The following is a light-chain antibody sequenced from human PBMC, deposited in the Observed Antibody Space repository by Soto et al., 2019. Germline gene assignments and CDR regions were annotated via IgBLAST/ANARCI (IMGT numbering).Light chain of an antibody. Sequence: DIVMTQSPDSLAVSLGERATINCKSSQSVLYSSNNKNYLAWYQQRPGQPPKLLIYWASTRESGVPDRFSGSGSVTDFTLTITSLQAEDVAFYYCQQYESTPPTFGQGTKVEIK. CDR1: QSVLYSSNNKNY. J-gene: IGKJ2*01. CDR2: WAS. V-gene: IGKV4-1*01. CDR3: QQYESTPPT.